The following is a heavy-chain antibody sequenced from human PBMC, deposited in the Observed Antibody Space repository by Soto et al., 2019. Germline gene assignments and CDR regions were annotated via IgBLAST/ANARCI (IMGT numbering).Heavy chain of an antibody. CDR2: ISAYNGNT. V-gene: IGHV1-18*04. J-gene: IGHJ5*02. CDR1: GYTFTSYG. CDR3: ARDAVASSWYRDNWSDP. D-gene: IGHD6-13*01. Sequence: ASVKVSCKASGYTFTSYGISWVRQAPGQGLEWMGWISAYNGNTNYAQKLQGRVTMTTDTSTSTAYMELRSLRSDDTAVYYCARDAVASSWYRDNWSDPWGQGTLVTVSS.